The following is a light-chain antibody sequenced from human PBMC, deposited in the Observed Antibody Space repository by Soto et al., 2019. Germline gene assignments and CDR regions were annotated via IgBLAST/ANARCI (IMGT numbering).Light chain of an antibody. V-gene: IGKV1-5*03. CDR1: QRISSW. Sequence: DIQMTQSPSTLSASVGDRVTITCRASQRISSWLAWYQQKPGNAPKLLIYKAASLDSGVPSRFRGSGAGTEFILTISSVQADDFAGEFCQEYNSYPWTFGQGNKVEIK. J-gene: IGKJ1*01. CDR3: QEYNSYPWT. CDR2: KAA.